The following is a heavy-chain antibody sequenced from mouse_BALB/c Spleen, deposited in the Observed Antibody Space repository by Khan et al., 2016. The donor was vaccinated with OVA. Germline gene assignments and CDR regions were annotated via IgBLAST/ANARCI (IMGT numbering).Heavy chain of an antibody. J-gene: IGHJ2*01. CDR1: GYTFTSYW. CDR3: SRLARGTEMDY. V-gene: IGHV1-55*01. D-gene: IGHD3-3*01. Sequence: QVQLKESGAELVKPGASVKMSCKASGYTFTSYWLNWVKQRPGQGLEWIGDIYPGRGITNYNEKFKSKATLTLDTSSSTAYMQLSSLTSEDSAVYYCSRLARGTEMDYWGQGTTLTVSS. CDR2: IYPGRGIT.